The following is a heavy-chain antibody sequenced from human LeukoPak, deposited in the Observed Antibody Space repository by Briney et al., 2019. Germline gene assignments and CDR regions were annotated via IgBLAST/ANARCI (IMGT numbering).Heavy chain of an antibody. CDR2: IYYSGST. D-gene: IGHD6-19*01. V-gene: IGHV4-39*07. CDR3: ARDKHSSGGYYYYYYMDV. J-gene: IGHJ6*03. CDR1: GGPISSTSYY. Sequence: SETLSLTCTVSGGPISSTSYYWGWIRQPPGKGLEWIGSIYYSGSTYYNPSLKSRVTISVDTSKNQFSLKLSSVTAADTAVYYCARDKHSSGGYYYYYYMDVWGKGTTVTVSS.